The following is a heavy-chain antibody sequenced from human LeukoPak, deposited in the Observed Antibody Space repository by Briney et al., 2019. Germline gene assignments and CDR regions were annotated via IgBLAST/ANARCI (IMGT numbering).Heavy chain of an antibody. J-gene: IGHJ4*02. CDR2: IRGGGET. CDR1: GFSFSAYA. CDR3: AKANWVSNADAVL. V-gene: IGHV3-23*01. D-gene: IGHD1-1*01. Sequence: PGGSLRLSCAASGFSFSAYAMSWVRQAPARGPEWVSIIRGGGETFYADFAKGRFTLSRDDSRNTVYLQLNNLTVEDTAIYYCAKANWVSNADAVLWGQGTQVTVSS.